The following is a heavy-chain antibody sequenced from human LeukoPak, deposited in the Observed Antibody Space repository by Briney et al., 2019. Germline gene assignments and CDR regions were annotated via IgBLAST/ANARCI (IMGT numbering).Heavy chain of an antibody. CDR1: GGSFRGYY. CDR3: ARRRAMVRQGAFDI. J-gene: IGHJ3*02. CDR2: INHSGST. V-gene: IGHV4-34*01. D-gene: IGHD5-18*01. Sequence: PSETLSLTCAVYGGSFRGYYWSWIRQPPGKGLEWIGEINHSGSTNYNPSLKSRVTISVDTSKNQFSLKLSSVTAADTAVYYCARRRAMVRQGAFDIWGQGTMVTVSS.